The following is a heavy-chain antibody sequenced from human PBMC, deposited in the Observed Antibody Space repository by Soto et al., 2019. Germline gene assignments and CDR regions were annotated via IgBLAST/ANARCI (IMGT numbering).Heavy chain of an antibody. CDR2: ISAYNDNT. CDR3: ARTISGWLPHDAFDI. CDR1: GYTFTSYG. V-gene: IGHV1-18*01. J-gene: IGHJ3*02. Sequence: GASVKDSCKASGYTFTSYGISWVRQAPGQGLEWMGWISAYNDNTNYAQKLQGRVTMTTDTSTSTAYMELRSLRSDDTAVYYCARTISGWLPHDAFDIWGKGTMVTVSS. D-gene: IGHD6-19*01.